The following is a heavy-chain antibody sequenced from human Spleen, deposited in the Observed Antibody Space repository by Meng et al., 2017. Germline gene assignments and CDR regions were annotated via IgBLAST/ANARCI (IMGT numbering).Heavy chain of an antibody. CDR3: ALISGYPHSGP. CDR1: GFTFNNYD. V-gene: IGHV3-23*01. J-gene: IGHJ5*02. D-gene: IGHD2/OR15-2a*01. Sequence: GESLKISCEASGFTFNNYDINWVRQAPGKGLEWVSAVSGSGLSTYYADSVKGRFTIPRDNSRNTLFLQITSLRAEDTAIYYCALISGYPHSGPWGQGTLVTVSS. CDR2: VSGSGLST.